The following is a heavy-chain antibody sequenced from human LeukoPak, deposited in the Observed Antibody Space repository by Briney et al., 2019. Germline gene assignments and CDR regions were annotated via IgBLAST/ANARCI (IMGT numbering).Heavy chain of an antibody. CDR3: ARDSGTIPSGGSDNWFDP. J-gene: IGHJ5*02. CDR1: GSSISSGYY. CDR2: IYHSGST. Sequence: SATLSLTCAVSGSSISSGYYWGWLRQPPGKGLEWIGSIYHSGSTYYNPSLKSRVTISVDTSKNQFSLKLSSVTAADTAVYYCARDSGTIPSGGSDNWFDPWGQGTLVTVSS. V-gene: IGHV4-38-2*02. D-gene: IGHD2-15*01.